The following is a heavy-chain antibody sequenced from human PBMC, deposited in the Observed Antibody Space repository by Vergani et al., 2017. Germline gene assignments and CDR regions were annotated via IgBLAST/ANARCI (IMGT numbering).Heavy chain of an antibody. CDR1: GGSISSYY. Sequence: QVQLQESGPGLVKPSQTLSLTCTVSGGSISSYYWSWIRQPPGKGLEWIGYIYYSGSTNYNPSLKSRVTISVDTSKNQFSLKLSSVTAADTAVYYCARDPEYDDSSGYSAANIWGQGTMVTVSS. D-gene: IGHD3-22*01. CDR3: ARDPEYDDSSGYSAANI. CDR2: IYYSGST. V-gene: IGHV4-59*12. J-gene: IGHJ3*02.